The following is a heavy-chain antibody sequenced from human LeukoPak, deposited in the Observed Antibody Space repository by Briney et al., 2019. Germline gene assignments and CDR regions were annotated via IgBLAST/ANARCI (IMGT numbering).Heavy chain of an antibody. V-gene: IGHV1-18*01. CDR3: ARGDYGDY. CDR2: MSSYNGNT. J-gene: IGHJ4*02. CDR1: DYTFTNYG. Sequence: ASVKVSCKASDYTFTNYGVSWVRQAPGQGLEWMGWMSSYNGNTNYAQKLQGRVTMTTDTSTSTAYMELRSLISDDTAVYYCARGDYGDYWGQGTLVTVSS.